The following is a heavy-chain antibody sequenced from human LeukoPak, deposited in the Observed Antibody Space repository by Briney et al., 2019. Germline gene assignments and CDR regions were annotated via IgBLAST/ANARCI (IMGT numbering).Heavy chain of an antibody. Sequence: GGSLRLSCAASGYTFSNYGMNWVRQAPGKGLEWVSYISSSSSYIYYADSVKGRFTISRDNAKNSLYLQMNSLRAEDTAVYYCAKVLEQLVPDYWGQGTLVTVSS. CDR1: GYTFSNYG. CDR3: AKVLEQLVPDY. V-gene: IGHV3-21*01. J-gene: IGHJ4*02. CDR2: ISSSSSYI. D-gene: IGHD6-6*01.